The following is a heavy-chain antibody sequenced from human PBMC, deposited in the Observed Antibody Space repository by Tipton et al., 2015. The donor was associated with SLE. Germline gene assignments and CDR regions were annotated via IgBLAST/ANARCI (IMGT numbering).Heavy chain of an antibody. CDR3: ARALQNYFDY. V-gene: IGHV4-30-4*01. CDR2: INHSGGT. CDR1: GGSISSGDYY. Sequence: TLSLTCTVSGGSISSGDYYWSWIRQPPGKGLEWIGEINHSGGTNYNPSLKSRVTISIDTSKNQFSLKLSSVTAADTAVYYCARALQNYFDYWGQGTLVTVSS. J-gene: IGHJ4*02.